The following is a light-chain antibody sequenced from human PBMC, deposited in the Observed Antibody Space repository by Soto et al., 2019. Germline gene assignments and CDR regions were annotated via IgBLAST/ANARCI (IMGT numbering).Light chain of an antibody. CDR3: QQLNSYPQT. J-gene: IGKJ4*01. Sequence: DIQLTQSPAFLSASVGDRVTITCRASQGISSFLAWFQQKPGKAPKLLIYGASTLQSGVPSRFSGSGSGTEFTLTISSLQPEDVATYYCQQLNSYPQTFGGGSQVEIK. V-gene: IGKV1-9*01. CDR1: QGISSF. CDR2: GAS.